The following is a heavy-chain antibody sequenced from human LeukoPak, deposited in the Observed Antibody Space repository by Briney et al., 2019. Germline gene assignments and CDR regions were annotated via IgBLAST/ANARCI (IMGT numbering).Heavy chain of an antibody. D-gene: IGHD4-17*01. CDR2: IYYSGST. Sequence: PSETLSLTCSVSGVSISSYYWSWVRRPPGKGLEWLGYIYYSGSTNYNRSLKSRVTISLDTSKNQISLNVSAVTAGDTAVYYCARSHGVGTWYYFDSWGQGNLVTVAS. CDR3: ARSHGVGTWYYFDS. J-gene: IGHJ4*02. CDR1: GVSISSYY. V-gene: IGHV4-59*01.